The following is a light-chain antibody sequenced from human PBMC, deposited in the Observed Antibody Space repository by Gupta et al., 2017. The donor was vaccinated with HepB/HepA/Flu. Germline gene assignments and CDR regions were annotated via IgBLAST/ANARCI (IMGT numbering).Light chain of an antibody. CDR1: SLRSYH. V-gene: IGLV3-19*01. Sequence: SSALSQNPAVSVALGQTVRITCQGDSLRSYHASWYQQKPGQAPVLVIYGKNNRPSGIPDRFSGSSSGNTASLTITGAQAEDEADYYCNTRDSSGNLVVFGGGTKLTVL. CDR3: NTRDSSGNLVV. CDR2: GKN. J-gene: IGLJ2*01.